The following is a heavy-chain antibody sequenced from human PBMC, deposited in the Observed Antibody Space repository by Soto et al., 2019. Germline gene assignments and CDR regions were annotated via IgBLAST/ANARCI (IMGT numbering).Heavy chain of an antibody. Sequence: EGQLVESGGGLVKPGGSLRLSCAASGFTFINAWMNWVLQAPGKGLEWVARIKSKADGGTIDFAAPVRGRFAISRDDSMNTLYLQMNGLETEDTAVYYCTTLHYWGQGALVTVSS. CDR3: TTLHY. CDR1: GFTFINAW. V-gene: IGHV3-15*07. J-gene: IGHJ4*02. CDR2: IKSKADGGTI.